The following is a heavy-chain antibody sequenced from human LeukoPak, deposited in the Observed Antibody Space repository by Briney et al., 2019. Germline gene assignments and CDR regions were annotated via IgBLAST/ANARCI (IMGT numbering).Heavy chain of an antibody. V-gene: IGHV4-30-2*01. CDR2: IYHSGST. CDR3: ARGRTGGDDY. Sequence: SQTLSLTCTVSGGSISSGGYYWSWIRQPPGKGLEWIGYIYHSGSTYYNPSLKSRVTISVDRSKNQFSLKLGSVTAADTAVYYCARGRTGGDDYWGQGTLVTVSS. CDR1: GGSISSGGYY. D-gene: IGHD3-16*01. J-gene: IGHJ4*02.